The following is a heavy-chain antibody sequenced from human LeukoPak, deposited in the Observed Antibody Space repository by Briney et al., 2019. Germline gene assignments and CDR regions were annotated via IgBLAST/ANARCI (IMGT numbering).Heavy chain of an antibody. CDR2: ISGSGGST. CDR3: AKDSRTIFGVVIAHSPPLDY. CDR1: GFTFSSYA. Sequence: GGSLRLSCAASGFTFSSYAMSWVRQAPGKGLEWVSAISGSGGSTYYADSVKGRFTISRDNSKNTLYLQMNSLRAEDTAVYYCAKDSRTIFGVVIAHSPPLDYWGQGTLVTVSS. J-gene: IGHJ4*02. D-gene: IGHD3-3*01. V-gene: IGHV3-23*01.